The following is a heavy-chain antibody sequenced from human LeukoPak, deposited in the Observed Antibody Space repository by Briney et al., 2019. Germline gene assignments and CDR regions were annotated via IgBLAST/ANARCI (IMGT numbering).Heavy chain of an antibody. D-gene: IGHD3-3*01. CDR3: ARVKEDTIFDLGDHYYMDV. V-gene: IGHV1-2*02. CDR2: INPNSGGT. Sequence: ASVKVSCKASGYTFTGYYMHWVRQAPGQGLEWMGWINPNSGGTNYAQKFQGRVTMTRDTSISTAYMELSRLRSDDTAVYYCARVKEDTIFDLGDHYYMDVWGKGTTVTVSS. J-gene: IGHJ6*03. CDR1: GYTFTGYY.